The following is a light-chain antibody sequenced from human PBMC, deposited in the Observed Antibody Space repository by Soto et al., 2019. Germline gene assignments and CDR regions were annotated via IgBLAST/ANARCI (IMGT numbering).Light chain of an antibody. V-gene: IGLV2-14*01. CDR1: SSDVGGYNY. CDR2: EVS. Sequence: QSVLTQPASVSGSPGQSITISCTGTSSDVGGYNYVSWYQQYPGKAPKLMIYEVSNRPSGVSNRFSGSTSGNTASLTISGLQAEDEADYYCTSYTSSSTYVFGNGTKVTVL. J-gene: IGLJ1*01. CDR3: TSYTSSSTYV.